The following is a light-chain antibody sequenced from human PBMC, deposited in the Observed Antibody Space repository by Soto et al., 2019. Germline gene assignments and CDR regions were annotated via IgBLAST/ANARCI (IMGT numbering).Light chain of an antibody. CDR3: QQCSRYPLT. V-gene: IGKV3-20*01. CDR1: HSVDSSY. Sequence: EVVLTQSPGALSLSPGERATLSCRASHSVDSSYFAWYQQRAGQAPRLLIYETSSRATGIPYRVGGGWYGTVFTFTVSRVETEDFAVYFCQQCSRYPLTFGGGTKVEIK. J-gene: IGKJ4*01. CDR2: ETS.